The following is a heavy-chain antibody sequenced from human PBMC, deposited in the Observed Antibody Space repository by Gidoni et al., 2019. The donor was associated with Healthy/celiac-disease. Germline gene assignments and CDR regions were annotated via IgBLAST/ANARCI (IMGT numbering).Heavy chain of an antibody. CDR2: SKSKTDGGTT. D-gene: IGHD1-26*01. J-gene: IGHJ4*02. CDR3: TTRGYSGSYQVDY. V-gene: IGHV3-15*01. CDR1: GFHFSNAW. Sequence: EVQLVESGGGLVKPGGSLRLSCAASGFHFSNAWMSWVRQAPGKGLEWVGRSKSKTDGGTTDYAAPVKGRFTISRDDSKNTLYLQMNSLKTEDTAVYYCTTRGYSGSYQVDYWGQGTLVTVSS.